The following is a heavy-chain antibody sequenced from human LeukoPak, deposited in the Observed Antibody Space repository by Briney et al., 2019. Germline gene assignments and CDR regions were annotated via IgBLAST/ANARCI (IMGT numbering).Heavy chain of an antibody. CDR2: INHSGST. CDR3: ARGWASYYYGSGSKGVDY. Sequence: PSETLSLTCAVYGGSFSGYYWSWIRQPPGKGLEWIGEINHSGSTNYNPSLKSRVTISVDTSKNQFSLKLSSVTAADTAVYYCARGWASYYYGSGSKGVDYWGQGTLVTVSS. D-gene: IGHD3-10*01. CDR1: GGSFSGYY. J-gene: IGHJ4*02. V-gene: IGHV4-34*01.